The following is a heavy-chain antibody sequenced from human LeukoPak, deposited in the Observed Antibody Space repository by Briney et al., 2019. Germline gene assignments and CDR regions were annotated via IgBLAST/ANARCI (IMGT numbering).Heavy chain of an antibody. D-gene: IGHD2-21*01. CDR1: GGFVSSGSYY. V-gene: IGHV4-61*01. CDR2: IYYSGST. J-gene: IGHJ6*02. Sequence: SETLSLTCTVSGGFVSSGSYYWSWIRQPPGKGLEWIGYIYYSGSTNYNPSLKSRVTISVDTSKNQFSLKLSSVTAADTAVYYCARDPVIYGMDVWGQGTTVTVSS. CDR3: ARDPVIYGMDV.